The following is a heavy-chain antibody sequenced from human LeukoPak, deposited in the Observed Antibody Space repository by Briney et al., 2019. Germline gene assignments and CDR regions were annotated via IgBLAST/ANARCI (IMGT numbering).Heavy chain of an antibody. D-gene: IGHD4-23*01. V-gene: IGHV3-74*01. CDR3: ARDVGGNDDY. J-gene: IGHJ4*02. CDR1: GFTFSSYW. Sequence: GGSLRLSCAASGFTFSSYWMHWVRQVPGKGLVWVSHINRDGSGTSYADSVKGRFTISRDNAKNTLYLQMNSLRAEDTAVYYCARDVGGNDDYWGQGTLVTVSS. CDR2: INRDGSGT.